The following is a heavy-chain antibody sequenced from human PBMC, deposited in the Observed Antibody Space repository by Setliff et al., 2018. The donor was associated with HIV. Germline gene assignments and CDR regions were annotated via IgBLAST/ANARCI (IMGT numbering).Heavy chain of an antibody. CDR3: ARVRADYKFGSMDV. D-gene: IGHD3-10*01. CDR1: GASISNHY. Sequence: SETLSLTCGVFGASISNHYWSWVRQSPGKGLEWIGYIYYTGSTNYNPSLKSRIAILLATSKNQFSLKLNSVTAADTAVYSCARVRADYKFGSMDVWGKGTTVTVSS. V-gene: IGHV4-59*11. J-gene: IGHJ6*04. CDR2: IYYTGST.